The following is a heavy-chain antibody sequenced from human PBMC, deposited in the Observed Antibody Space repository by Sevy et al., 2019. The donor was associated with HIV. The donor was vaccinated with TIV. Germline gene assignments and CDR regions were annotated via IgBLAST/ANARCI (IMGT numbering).Heavy chain of an antibody. CDR3: ARVPSAQYSSSWYYFDY. D-gene: IGHD6-13*01. CDR2: ISSYNDNT. CDR1: GYTVTSYG. Sequence: ASVKVSCKASGYTVTSYGITWVRQAPGQGLEWMGWISSYNDNTNYAQNLQGRVTMTTDTSTSTAYMELRSLRSDDTAVYYCARVPSAQYSSSWYYFDYWGQGTLVTVSS. V-gene: IGHV1-18*01. J-gene: IGHJ4*02.